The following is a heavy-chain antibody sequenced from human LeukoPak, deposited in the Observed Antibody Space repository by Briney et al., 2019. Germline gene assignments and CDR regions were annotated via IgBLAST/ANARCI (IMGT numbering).Heavy chain of an antibody. CDR1: GGTFSSYA. Sequence: SVKVSCKASGGTFSSYAISWVRQAPGQGLEWMGRIIPIFGTANYAQKFHGRVTITTDESTSTAYMELSSLRSEDTAVYYCARDRLWFGELPLNWFDPWGQGTLVTVSS. V-gene: IGHV1-69*05. J-gene: IGHJ5*02. CDR3: ARDRLWFGELPLNWFDP. D-gene: IGHD3-10*01. CDR2: IIPIFGTA.